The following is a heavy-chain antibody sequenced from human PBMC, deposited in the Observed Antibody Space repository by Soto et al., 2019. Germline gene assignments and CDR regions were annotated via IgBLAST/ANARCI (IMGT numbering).Heavy chain of an antibody. Sequence: GASVKVSCKASGGTFSSYAISWVRQAPGQGLEWMGGIIPIFGTANYAQKFQGRVTITADESTSTAYMELSSLRSEDTAVYYCAREAYCGGDCYSNWFAPWGQGTLVTVSS. CDR3: AREAYCGGDCYSNWFAP. D-gene: IGHD2-21*02. CDR1: GGTFSSYA. V-gene: IGHV1-69*13. CDR2: IIPIFGTA. J-gene: IGHJ5*02.